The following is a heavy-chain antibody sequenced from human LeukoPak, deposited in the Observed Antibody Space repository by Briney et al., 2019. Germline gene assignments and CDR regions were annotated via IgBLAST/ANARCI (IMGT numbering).Heavy chain of an antibody. J-gene: IGHJ5*02. D-gene: IGHD3-10*01. CDR1: GGSFSGYY. CDR2: INHSGST. CDR3: ARRDGFDDWFGP. Sequence: SETLSLNCAVYGGSFSGYYWSWLRQPPGKGLVWIGEINHSGSTNYNPSLKSRVTISVDTSNSQFSLKLSSVTAADTAVYSCARRDGFDDWFGPWGQGTLVTVSS. V-gene: IGHV4-34*01.